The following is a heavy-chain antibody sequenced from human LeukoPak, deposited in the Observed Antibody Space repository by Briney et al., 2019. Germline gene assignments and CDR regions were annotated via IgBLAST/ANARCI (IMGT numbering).Heavy chain of an antibody. CDR3: TRDDNDIVVVVAALTSGGYWFDP. CDR1: GFTFGDYA. V-gene: IGHV3-49*03. CDR2: IRSKAYGGTT. Sequence: PGGSLRLSCTASGFTFGDYAMSWFRQAPGKGLEWVGFIRSKAYGGTTEYAASVKGRFTISRDDSKSIAYLQMNSLKTEDTAVYYCTRDDNDIVVVVAALTSGGYWFDPWGQGTLVTVSS. D-gene: IGHD2-15*01. J-gene: IGHJ5*02.